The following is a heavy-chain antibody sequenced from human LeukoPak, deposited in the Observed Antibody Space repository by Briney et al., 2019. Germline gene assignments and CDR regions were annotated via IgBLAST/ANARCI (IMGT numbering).Heavy chain of an antibody. CDR1: GFTFSSYA. J-gene: IGHJ4*02. CDR3: ARDEGDYGDYVLNY. V-gene: IGHV3-30-3*01. Sequence: PGGSLRLSCAASGFTFSSYAMHWVRQAPGKGLEWVAVISYDGSNKYYADSVKGRFTISRDNSKNTLYLQMNSLRAEDTAVYYCARDEGDYGDYVLNYWGQGTLVTVSS. D-gene: IGHD4-17*01. CDR2: ISYDGSNK.